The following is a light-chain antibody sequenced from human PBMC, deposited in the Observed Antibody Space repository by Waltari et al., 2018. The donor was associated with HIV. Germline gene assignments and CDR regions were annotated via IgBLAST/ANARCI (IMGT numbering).Light chain of an antibody. J-gene: IGKJ4*01. CDR3: QQGSSFPPT. Sequence: DIQMTQSPSSVSASIGDRVTITCRASQGVDRWLAWYHQKQGKAPKLRIYAASTLQRAVPSRFSGSGSGTDFTLTISTLQPEDFGTYYCQQGSSFPPTFGGGTKVEIK. V-gene: IGKV1-12*01. CDR2: AAS. CDR1: QGVDRW.